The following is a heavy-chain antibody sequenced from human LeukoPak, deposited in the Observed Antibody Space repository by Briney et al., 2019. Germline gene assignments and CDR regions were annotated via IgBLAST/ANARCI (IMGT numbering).Heavy chain of an antibody. D-gene: IGHD3-10*01. CDR2: LFGSGGST. CDR3: AKVWTPIVGWFGDPPSYVDL. Sequence: VGALRLSCAAPGFTFSSYAMSWVRQAPGEGVGWGSALFGSGGSTYSADSVKRRFTISRDNSKKTLHLQMNSLKAEATAVYYCAKVWTPIVGWFGDPPSYVDLWGRGNLVTVSS. CDR1: GFTFSSYA. J-gene: IGHJ2*01. V-gene: IGHV3-23*01.